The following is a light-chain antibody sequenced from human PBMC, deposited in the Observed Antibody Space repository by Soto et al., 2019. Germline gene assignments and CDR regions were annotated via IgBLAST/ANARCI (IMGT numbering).Light chain of an antibody. Sequence: EIVLTQSPGTLSLSPGERATLSCRASQSVSNNYLAWYQQKPGQAPMLLIYGASNRATGIPDRFSGSGSGTDITLTISRQAAEDFAVYYCQQYSSAGTFGQGTKVEIK. CDR1: QSVSNNY. CDR3: QQYSSAGT. V-gene: IGKV3-20*01. CDR2: GAS. J-gene: IGKJ1*01.